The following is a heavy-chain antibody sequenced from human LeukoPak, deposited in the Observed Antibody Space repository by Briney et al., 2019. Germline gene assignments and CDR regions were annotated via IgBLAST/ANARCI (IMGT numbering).Heavy chain of an antibody. D-gene: IGHD3-3*01. V-gene: IGHV3-66*02. CDR1: GFTFSSYS. J-gene: IGHJ4*02. CDR2: IYSGGST. Sequence: GGSLRLSCAASGFTFSSYSMNWVRRAPGKGLEWVSVIYSGGSTYYADSVKGRFTISRDNSKNTLYLQMNSLRAEDTAVYYCARDFWSGSYYWGQGTLVTVSS. CDR3: ARDFWSGSYY.